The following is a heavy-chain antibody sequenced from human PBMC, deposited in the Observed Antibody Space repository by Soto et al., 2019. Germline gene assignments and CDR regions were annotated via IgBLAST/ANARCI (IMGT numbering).Heavy chain of an antibody. CDR2: ISAYNGNT. D-gene: IGHD2-15*01. V-gene: IGHV1-18*01. J-gene: IGHJ4*02. CDR3: ARGALNCSGGSCYKLLDY. Sequence: ASVKVSCKASGYTFTSYGISWVQQAPGQGLEWMGWISAYNGNTNYAQKLQGRVTMTTDTSTSTAYMELRSLRSDDTAVYYCARGALNCSGGSCYKLLDYWGQGTLVTVSS. CDR1: GYTFTSYG.